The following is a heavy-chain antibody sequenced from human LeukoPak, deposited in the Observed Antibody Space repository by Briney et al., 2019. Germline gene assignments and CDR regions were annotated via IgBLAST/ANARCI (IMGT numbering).Heavy chain of an antibody. CDR1: GYTFTHHG. V-gene: IGHV1-18*01. J-gene: IGHJ2*01. D-gene: IGHD6-19*01. Sequence: ASVRVSCKASGYTFTHHGIAWIRQAPGQGLEWLGWISCYNGDTIYAQKFQGRVTLTTEKSTSTVYMELRSLTSDDTAVYYCARDPSNTSGWYQYFDARGRGTLVSVSS. CDR3: ARDPSNTSGWYQYFDA. CDR2: ISCYNGDT.